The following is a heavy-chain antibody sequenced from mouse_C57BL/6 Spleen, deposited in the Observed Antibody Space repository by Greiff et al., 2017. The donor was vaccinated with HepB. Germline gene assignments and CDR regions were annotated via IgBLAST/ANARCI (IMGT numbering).Heavy chain of an antibody. CDR3: ARTKNRYFDV. J-gene: IGHJ1*03. V-gene: IGHV2-2*01. Sequence: VQLQQSGPGLVQPSQSLSITCTVSGFSLTSYGVHWVRQSPGKGLEWLGVIWSGGSTDYNAAFISRLSISKDNSKSQVFFKMNSLQADDTAIYYCARTKNRYFDVWGTGTTVTVSS. CDR1: GFSLTSYG. CDR2: IWSGGST.